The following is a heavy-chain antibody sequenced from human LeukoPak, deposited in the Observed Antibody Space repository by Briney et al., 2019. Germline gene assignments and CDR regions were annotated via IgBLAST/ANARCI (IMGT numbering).Heavy chain of an antibody. CDR2: IYYSGST. CDR1: GGSISSSSYY. D-gene: IGHD6-13*01. J-gene: IGHJ5*02. CDR3: ARQAPTYSSSWYWFDP. V-gene: IGHV4-39*01. Sequence: EPSETLSLTCTVSGGSISSSSYYWGWIRQPPGKGLEWIGSIYYSGSTYYNPSLKSRVTISVDTSKNQFSLKLSSVTAADTAVYYCARQAPTYSSSWYWFDPWGQGTLVTVSS.